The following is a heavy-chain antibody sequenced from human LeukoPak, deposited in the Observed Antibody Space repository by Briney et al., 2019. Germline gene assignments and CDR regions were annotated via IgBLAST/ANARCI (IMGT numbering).Heavy chain of an antibody. Sequence: GXXLRLSCAASGFTFSSYAMSWVRQAPGKGLDWASTISGSGGSTDYADSVKGRFTISRDNSKNTLYLQMDSPGAEDTAEYYCATMGYDFWSGYWPDYWGQGTLVTVSS. CDR3: ATMGYDFWSGYWPDY. V-gene: IGHV3-23*01. CDR1: GFTFSSYA. CDR2: ISGSGGST. J-gene: IGHJ4*02. D-gene: IGHD3-3*01.